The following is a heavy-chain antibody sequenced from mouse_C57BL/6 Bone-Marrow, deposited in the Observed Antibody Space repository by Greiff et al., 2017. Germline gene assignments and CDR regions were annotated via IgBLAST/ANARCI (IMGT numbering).Heavy chain of an antibody. J-gene: IGHJ2*01. CDR3: TLYGRDY. CDR1: GFNIKDAY. Sequence: EVQLQQSGAELVRPGASVKLSCTASGFNIKDAYMHWVKQRPEQGLEWIGWIDPENGDTEYASKFQGKATITADTSSNTAYLQLSSLTSEDTAVYYCTLYGRDYWGQGTTLTVSS. D-gene: IGHD1-1*01. CDR2: IDPENGDT. V-gene: IGHV14-4*01.